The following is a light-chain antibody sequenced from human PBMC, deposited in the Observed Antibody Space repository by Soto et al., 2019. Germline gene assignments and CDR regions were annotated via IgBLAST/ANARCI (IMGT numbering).Light chain of an antibody. CDR1: QSVSNNY. CDR2: GAS. J-gene: IGKJ1*01. V-gene: IGKV3-20*01. Sequence: VLTQSPVTLSLSPGERATLSCRASQSVSNNYLTWHQQKPGQAPRLLIYGASSRATGIPDRFSGSGSGTDFTLTISRLEPEDFAVYYCQQYGSSPRTFGQGTKVDIK. CDR3: QQYGSSPRT.